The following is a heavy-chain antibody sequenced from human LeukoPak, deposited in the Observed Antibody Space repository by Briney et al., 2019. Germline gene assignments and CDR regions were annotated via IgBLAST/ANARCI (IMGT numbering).Heavy chain of an antibody. CDR1: GGSISSYY. D-gene: IGHD2-21*01. V-gene: IGHV4-59*08. Sequence: TASETLSLTCTVCGGSISSYYLSWIRQPPGKGLEWVGYIYYSGSTNYNPSLKSRVTISVDMSKNQFSLKLSSVTAADTAVYYCARHAENCSDRFDHWGQGSLVTVSS. CDR3: ARHAENCSDRFDH. CDR2: IYYSGST. J-gene: IGHJ4*02.